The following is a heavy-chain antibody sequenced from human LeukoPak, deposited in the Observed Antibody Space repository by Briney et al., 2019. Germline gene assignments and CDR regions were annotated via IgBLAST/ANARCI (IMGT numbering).Heavy chain of an antibody. V-gene: IGHV4-34*01. CDR2: INHSGST. J-gene: IGHJ5*02. D-gene: IGHD2-2*01. Sequence: PSETLSLTCAVYGGSFSGYYWSWIRQPPGKGLEWIGEINHSGSTNYNPSLKSRVTISVDTSKNQFSLRLSSVTAADTAVYYCARGDCSRTSCYGFDPWGQGTLVTVSS. CDR3: ARGDCSRTSCYGFDP. CDR1: GGSFSGYY.